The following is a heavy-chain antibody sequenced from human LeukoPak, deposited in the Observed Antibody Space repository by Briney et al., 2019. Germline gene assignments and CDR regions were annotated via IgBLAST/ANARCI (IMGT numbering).Heavy chain of an antibody. V-gene: IGHV1-2*02. CDR1: GYTFTNFY. Sequence: GASVKVSCKASGYTFTNFYIHWVRQAPGQGLEWMGWINPSSGGTNYARKLQGRVTMTRDTSISTAYMELSRLKSDDTAVYYCARDPRYGDLLDYYYYMDVWGKGTTVTVSS. D-gene: IGHD4-17*01. CDR2: INPSSGGT. CDR3: ARDPRYGDLLDYYYYMDV. J-gene: IGHJ6*03.